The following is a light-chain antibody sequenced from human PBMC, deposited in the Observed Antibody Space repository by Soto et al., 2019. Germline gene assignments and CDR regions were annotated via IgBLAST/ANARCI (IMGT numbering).Light chain of an antibody. V-gene: IGLV2-14*03. Sequence: QSVVTQPASLSGSPGQSVTLSCTGNSSDGGGYNYVPWYQQHPGKPPKLMISDVSNRPSGVSTRFSGSKSGNTASLTISGLQAEDEADYYCSSYTSSSTHVFGSGTKVTVL. CDR2: DVS. CDR1: SSDGGGYNY. J-gene: IGLJ1*01. CDR3: SSYTSSSTHV.